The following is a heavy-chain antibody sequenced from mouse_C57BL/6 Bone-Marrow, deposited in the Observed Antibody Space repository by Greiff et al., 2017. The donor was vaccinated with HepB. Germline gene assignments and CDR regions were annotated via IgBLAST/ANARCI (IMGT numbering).Heavy chain of an antibody. J-gene: IGHJ1*03. CDR2: IDPSDSYT. CDR3: ARSKGYWYFDV. Sequence: QVQLQQPGAELVMPGASVKLSCKASGYTFPSYWMHWVKQRPGQGLEWIGEIDPSDSYTNYNQKFKGKSTLTVDKSSSTAYMQLSSLTSEDSAVYYCARSKGYWYFDVWGTGTTVTVSS. V-gene: IGHV1-69*01. CDR1: GYTFPSYW.